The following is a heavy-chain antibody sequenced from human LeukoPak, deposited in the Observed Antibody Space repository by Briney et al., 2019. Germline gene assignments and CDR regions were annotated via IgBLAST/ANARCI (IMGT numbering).Heavy chain of an antibody. V-gene: IGHV3-21*01. D-gene: IGHD4-17*01. CDR1: GFTFSTYS. CDR2: ISSGSSYI. CDR3: ASIYGDHAVDF. J-gene: IGHJ4*02. Sequence: GGSLRLSCAASGFTFSTYSMNWVRQAPGKGLEWVSSISSGSSYISYADSVKGRFTVSRDNAKNSLYLQMNSLRAEDTAVYYCASIYGDHAVDFWGQGTLVSVSS.